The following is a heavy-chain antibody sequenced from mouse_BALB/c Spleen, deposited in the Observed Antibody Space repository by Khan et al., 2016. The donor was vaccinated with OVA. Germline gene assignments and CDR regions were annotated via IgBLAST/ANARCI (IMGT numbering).Heavy chain of an antibody. CDR3: ARASYSYDGYYAMDY. V-gene: IGHV2-6-4*01. Sequence: QVQLKQSGPGLVAPSQSLSITCTVSGFSLTRYNIHWVRQPPGKGLEWLGMIWGGGGTDYNSTLKSRLSIRKDNSQSKVLLKMNSLQTDDTAMYYCARASYSYDGYYAMDYWGQGTSVTVSS. CDR1: GFSLTRYN. J-gene: IGHJ4*01. CDR2: IWGGGGT. D-gene: IGHD2-12*01.